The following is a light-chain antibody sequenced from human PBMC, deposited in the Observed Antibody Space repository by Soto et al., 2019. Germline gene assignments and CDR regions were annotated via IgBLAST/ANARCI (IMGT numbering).Light chain of an antibody. Sequence: DIQMTQSPSTLSASVGDRVTITCRASQNINSWLAWFQQKPGKAPNLLMYDASTLESGGPSRFSGGGSGTEFTRTISCLQPDDFATYYCQQYNNYMWTFGQGTKVESK. V-gene: IGKV1-5*01. CDR3: QQYNNYMWT. CDR1: QNINSW. CDR2: DAS. J-gene: IGKJ1*01.